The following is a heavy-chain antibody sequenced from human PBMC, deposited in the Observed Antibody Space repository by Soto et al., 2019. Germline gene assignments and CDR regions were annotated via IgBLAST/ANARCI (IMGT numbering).Heavy chain of an antibody. D-gene: IGHD6-13*01. V-gene: IGHV3-7*03. J-gene: IGHJ5*02. CDR3: TRDIRNSEYSISGP. Sequence: RHSCLASGFTFRAHWRSLDSQAPGKGLEWVANIKEDGSEKNYVDSVKSRFTISRDNARNSLYLQMDSLRAEDTAVYYCTRDIRNSEYSISGPRGHGTVVPVS. CDR1: GFTFRAHW. CDR2: IKEDGSEK.